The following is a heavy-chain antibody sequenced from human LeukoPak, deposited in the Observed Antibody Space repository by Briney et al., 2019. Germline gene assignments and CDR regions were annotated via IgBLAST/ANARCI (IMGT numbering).Heavy chain of an antibody. J-gene: IGHJ5*02. Sequence: KPSETLSLTCTVSGGSISSYYWSWIRQPPGKGLEWIGYIYYSGSTNYNPSLKSRVTISVDTSKNQFSLKLSSVTAADTAVYYCARGRSSWYKVRGWFDPWGQGTLVTVSS. CDR3: ARGRSSWYKVRGWFDP. CDR2: IYYSGST. CDR1: GGSISSYY. D-gene: IGHD6-13*01. V-gene: IGHV4-59*01.